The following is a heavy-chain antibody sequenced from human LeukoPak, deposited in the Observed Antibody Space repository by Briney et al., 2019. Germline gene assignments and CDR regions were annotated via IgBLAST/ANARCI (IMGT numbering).Heavy chain of an antibody. J-gene: IGHJ6*02. Sequence: APVKVSCKASGYTFTGYYMHWVRQAPGQGLEWMGWINPNSGGTNYAQKFQGRVTMTRDTSISTAYMELSRLRSDDPAVYYCARDPPYNYDFWSGYYNHYYYGMDVWGQGTTVTVSS. V-gene: IGHV1-2*02. CDR3: ARDPPYNYDFWSGYYNHYYYGMDV. CDR1: GYTFTGYY. CDR2: INPNSGGT. D-gene: IGHD3-3*01.